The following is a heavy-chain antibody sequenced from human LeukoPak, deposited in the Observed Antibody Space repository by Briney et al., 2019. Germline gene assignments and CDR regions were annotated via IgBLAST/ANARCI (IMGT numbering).Heavy chain of an antibody. CDR2: ISSGSSTT. J-gene: IGHJ4*02. Sequence: PGGSLRLSCAASGFSFSNSNMHWVRQAPGKGLEWLSYISSGSSTTYYADSVKGRFTISRDNAKNSLYLQMSSLSAEDTAVYYCARGSGYYYNYWGEGTRVTVSS. D-gene: IGHD3-22*01. CDR3: ARGSGYYYNY. CDR1: GFSFSNSN. V-gene: IGHV3-48*04.